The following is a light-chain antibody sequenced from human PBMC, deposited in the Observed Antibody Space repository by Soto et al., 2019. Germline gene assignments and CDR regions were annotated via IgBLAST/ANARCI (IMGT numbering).Light chain of an antibody. J-gene: IGKJ1*01. V-gene: IGKV3-15*01. CDR3: KQYNNWPRT. Sequence: EIVMTQSPATLSVSPGERATLSCRASQSVSSNLAWYQQKPGQAPRLLIYGASTRATGIPARFSGSESGTECTLTISSLQSEDFAVYYCKQYNNWPRTFGQGTKVEIK. CDR2: GAS. CDR1: QSVSSN.